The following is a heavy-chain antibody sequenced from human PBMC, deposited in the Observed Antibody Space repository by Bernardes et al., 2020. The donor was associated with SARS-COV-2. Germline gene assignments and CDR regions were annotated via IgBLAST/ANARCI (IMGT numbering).Heavy chain of an antibody. D-gene: IGHD6-13*01. CDR1: GYTFTGYY. CDR3: AITNFYSSSWYRY. J-gene: IGHJ4*02. V-gene: IGHV1-2*04. Sequence: ASVKVSCKASGYTFTGYYMHWVRQAPGQGLEWMGWINPNSGGTNYAQKFQGWVTMTRDTSISTAYMELSRLRSDDTAVYYCAITNFYSSSWYRYWGQGTLVTVSS. CDR2: INPNSGGT.